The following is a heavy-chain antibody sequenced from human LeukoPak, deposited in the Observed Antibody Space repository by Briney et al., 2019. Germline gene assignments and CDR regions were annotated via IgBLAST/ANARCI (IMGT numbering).Heavy chain of an antibody. D-gene: IGHD3-10*01. Sequence: GGSLRLSCAASGFTFSSYNMNWVRQAPGKGLEWVSSISSSSTYIYYADSVKGRFTISRDNTKNSLYLQMSSLRAEDTAVYYCARAPYGSGSYSGSDYWGQGTLVTVSS. V-gene: IGHV3-21*01. CDR2: ISSSSTYI. CDR3: ARAPYGSGSYSGSDY. CDR1: GFTFSSYN. J-gene: IGHJ4*02.